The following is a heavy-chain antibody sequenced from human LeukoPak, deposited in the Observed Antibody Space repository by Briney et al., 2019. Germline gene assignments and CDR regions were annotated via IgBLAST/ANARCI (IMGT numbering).Heavy chain of an antibody. D-gene: IGHD5-24*01. CDR3: AHGGGSQFHA. Sequence: GGSLRLSCAASGFTFSSYAMSWVRQAPGKGLGWVSSVSGGSGPSILYYADSVKGRFTISRDNSKNTIYLQMNSLRADDTAIYHCAHGGGSQFHAWGQGTLVVVSS. CDR2: VSGGSGPSIL. V-gene: IGHV3-23*01. CDR1: GFTFSSYA. J-gene: IGHJ5*02.